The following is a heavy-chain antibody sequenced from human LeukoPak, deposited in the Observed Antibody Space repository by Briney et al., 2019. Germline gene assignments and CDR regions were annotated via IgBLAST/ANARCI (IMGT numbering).Heavy chain of an antibody. J-gene: IGHJ5*02. CDR1: GYTLTDYH. D-gene: IGHD6-25*01. V-gene: IGHV1-69*05. CDR3: VRRQALRGRHRAFDP. Sequence: GASVKVSCKASGYTLTDYHMHWVRQAPGQGLEWLGGIIPMFGTAKYAQKFQGRVTITTDESTTTAYMELISLRFEDTAVYYCVRRQALRGRHRAFDPWGQGTLVTVTS. CDR2: IIPMFGTA.